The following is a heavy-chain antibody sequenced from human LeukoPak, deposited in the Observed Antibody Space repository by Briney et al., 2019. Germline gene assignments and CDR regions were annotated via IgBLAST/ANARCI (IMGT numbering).Heavy chain of an antibody. CDR2: IIPIFGTA. V-gene: IGHV1-69*01. CDR3: ARGLVGATGDY. CDR1: GGTFSSYA. Sequence: SVKVSCKASGGTFSSYAIGWVRQAPGQGLEWMGGIIPIFGTANYAQKFQGRVTIAADESTSTAYMELSSLRSEDTAVYYCARGLVGATGDYWGQGTLVTVSS. J-gene: IGHJ4*02. D-gene: IGHD1-26*01.